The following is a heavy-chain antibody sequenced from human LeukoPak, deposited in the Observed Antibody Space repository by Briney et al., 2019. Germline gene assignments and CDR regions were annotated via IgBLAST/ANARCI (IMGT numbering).Heavy chain of an antibody. Sequence: GGSLRLSCAASGFTFSSYSMNWVRQAPGKGLEWVSSISSSSTYILYADSVKGRFTISRDNAKNSLYLQMNSLRAEDTAVYYCARFDTIAVAGKDYWGQGTLVTVSS. CDR1: GFTFSSYS. D-gene: IGHD6-19*01. V-gene: IGHV3-21*01. CDR2: ISSSSTYI. CDR3: ARFDTIAVAGKDY. J-gene: IGHJ4*02.